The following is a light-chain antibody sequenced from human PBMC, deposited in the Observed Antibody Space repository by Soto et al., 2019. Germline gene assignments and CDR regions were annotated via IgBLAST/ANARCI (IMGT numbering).Light chain of an antibody. CDR3: QSYDSSLSVV. CDR2: ANS. V-gene: IGLV1-40*01. Sequence: QSVLTRPPSVSGAPGQRVTISCTGSRSNIGAGYDVHWYQQLPGTAPKVLIYANSNRPSGVPDRFSGSKSGTSASLAITGLQAEDEADYYCQSYDSSLSVVFGGGTKLTVL. CDR1: RSNIGAGYD. J-gene: IGLJ2*01.